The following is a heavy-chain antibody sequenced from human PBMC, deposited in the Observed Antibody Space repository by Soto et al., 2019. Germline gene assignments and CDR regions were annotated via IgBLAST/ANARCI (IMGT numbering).Heavy chain of an antibody. CDR1: GDCISSCAYS. Sequence: SETLSLTCAVSGDCISSCAYSWCWIRQPPGKVLEWIGYIYHSGSTYYNPSLKSRVTISVDRSKNQFSLKLSSVIYSDTAVYYCASDKITGLFDSWGQGTLVTVSS. CDR3: ASDKITGLFDS. V-gene: IGHV4-30-2*02. CDR2: IYHSGST. D-gene: IGHD2-8*02. J-gene: IGHJ5*01.